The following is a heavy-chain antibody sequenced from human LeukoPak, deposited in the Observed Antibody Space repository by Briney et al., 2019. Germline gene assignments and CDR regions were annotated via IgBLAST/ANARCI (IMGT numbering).Heavy chain of an antibody. Sequence: GGSLRLSCAASGFTFSSYSMNWVRQAPGKGLEWVSYISSSSSTIYYAGSVKGRFTISRDNSKNTLYLQMNSLRAEDTAVYYCAKAPLGYCSSTSCYGIDYWGQGTLVTVSS. CDR3: AKAPLGYCSSTSCYGIDY. CDR2: ISSSSSTI. CDR1: GFTFSSYS. J-gene: IGHJ4*02. D-gene: IGHD2-2*01. V-gene: IGHV3-48*01.